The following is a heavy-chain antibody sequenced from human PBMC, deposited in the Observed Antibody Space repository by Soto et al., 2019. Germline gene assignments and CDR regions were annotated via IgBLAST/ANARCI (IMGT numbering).Heavy chain of an antibody. Sequence: QVQLVQSGAEVKKPGASVKVSCKASGYTFTSYDINWVRQATGQGLEWMGWMNPNSGDTGYAQKFQGRVPMTRNTSITTAYMELSSLTSEDTAVYYCARGASSSSWYVSHWGQGTLVTVSS. CDR1: GYTFTSYD. CDR3: ARGASSSSWYVSH. V-gene: IGHV1-8*01. CDR2: MNPNSGDT. D-gene: IGHD6-13*01. J-gene: IGHJ4*02.